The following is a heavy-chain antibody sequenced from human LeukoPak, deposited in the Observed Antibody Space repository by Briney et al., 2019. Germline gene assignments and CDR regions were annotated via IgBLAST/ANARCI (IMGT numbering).Heavy chain of an antibody. D-gene: IGHD1-7*01. CDR3: VRRALKWNSLF. J-gene: IGHJ2*01. CDR1: GGSFTGYY. Sequence: SETLSLTCAVYGGSFTGYYWSWIRQPPGKGLEWIGEGDHTGGTKYNPSLKSRVTISVDTYKNQFSLKLSSVTDADTAVYYCVRRALKWNSLFWGRGTLVTVSS. V-gene: IGHV4-34*01. CDR2: GDHTGGT.